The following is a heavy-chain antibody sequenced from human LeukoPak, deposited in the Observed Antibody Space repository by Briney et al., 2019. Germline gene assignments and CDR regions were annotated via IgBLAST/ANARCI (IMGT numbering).Heavy chain of an antibody. D-gene: IGHD2-21*02. CDR2: IYYSGST. V-gene: IGHV4-59*01. J-gene: IGHJ4*02. Sequence: SETLSLTCAVYGGSFSGYYWSWIRQPPGKGLEWIGYIYYSGSTNYNPSLKSRVTISVDTSKNQFSLKLSSVTAADTAVYYCARAEACCGGDCFNFDYWGQGTLVTASS. CDR3: ARAEACCGGDCFNFDY. CDR1: GGSFSGYY.